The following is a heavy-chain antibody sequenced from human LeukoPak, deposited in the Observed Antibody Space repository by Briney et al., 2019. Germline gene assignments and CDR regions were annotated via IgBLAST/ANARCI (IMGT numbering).Heavy chain of an antibody. CDR1: GYTFTSYG. CDR2: ISTYNGNT. J-gene: IGHJ4*02. V-gene: IGHV1-18*01. D-gene: IGHD3-9*01. Sequence: ASVTVSCKASGYTFTSYGISWVRQAPGQGLEWMGWISTYNGNTNYAQKLQGRVTMTTDTSTSTAYMELSRLRSDDTAVYYCARVYYDILTGYFTFDYWGQGTLVTVSS. CDR3: ARVYYDILTGYFTFDY.